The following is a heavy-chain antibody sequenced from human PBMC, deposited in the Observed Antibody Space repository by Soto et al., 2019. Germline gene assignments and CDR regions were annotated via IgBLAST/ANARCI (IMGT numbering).Heavy chain of an antibody. J-gene: IGHJ4*02. CDR3: ARTPTARRPLDS. CDR1: SGYFNVCN. V-gene: IGHV4-34*01. D-gene: IGHD6-6*01. Sequence: SQPWSLSCTVDSGYFNVCNCSWVRHPPGKGRGWIGEINHGGSTNYNPSPKSRVTISVDTSKSQFSLKLSSVTAAETAVYYCARTPTARRPLDSWGQGTLV. CDR2: INHGGST.